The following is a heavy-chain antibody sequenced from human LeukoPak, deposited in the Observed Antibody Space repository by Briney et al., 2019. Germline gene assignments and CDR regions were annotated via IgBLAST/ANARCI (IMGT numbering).Heavy chain of an antibody. D-gene: IGHD3-3*02. CDR2: IYYTGGT. CDR3: ARHTVLVSGGDFDY. Sequence: SETLSLTCSVFGDSITSSSYYWAWIRQSPEKGLEWIGSIYYTGGTYYSPSLKSRVTISVDTSKNQFSLKLSSVTAADTAVYYCARHTVLVSGGDFDYWGQGTLVTVSS. V-gene: IGHV4-39*01. J-gene: IGHJ4*02. CDR1: GDSITSSSYY.